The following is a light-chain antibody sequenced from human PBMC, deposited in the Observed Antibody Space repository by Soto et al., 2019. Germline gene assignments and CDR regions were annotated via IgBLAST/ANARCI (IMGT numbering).Light chain of an antibody. CDR2: DAS. V-gene: IGKV3-11*01. J-gene: IGKJ3*01. CDR1: QSVSSY. Sequence: EIVLTQSPATLSLSPGERATLSCRASQSVSSYLAWYQQKPGQAPRLLIFDASNRATGIPARFSGSGSGTFFTLTSSIVDPEDVAVYYCQQRSNWPPTFGPGTKVDIK. CDR3: QQRSNWPPT.